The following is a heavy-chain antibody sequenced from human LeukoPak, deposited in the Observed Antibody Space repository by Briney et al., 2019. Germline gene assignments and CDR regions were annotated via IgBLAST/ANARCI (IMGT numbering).Heavy chain of an antibody. D-gene: IGHD1-26*01. CDR2: ISSSNTYT. V-gene: IGHV3-11*03. J-gene: IGHJ4*02. CDR1: GFTFSDPW. CDR3: ARSRSYYPADY. Sequence: GGSLRLSCAASGFTFSDPWMSWVRQAPGKGLEWVSYISSSNTYTNYAGSVKGRFTISRDDAKNSLYLQMNSLRAEDTAVYYCARSRSYYPADYWGQGTPVTVSS.